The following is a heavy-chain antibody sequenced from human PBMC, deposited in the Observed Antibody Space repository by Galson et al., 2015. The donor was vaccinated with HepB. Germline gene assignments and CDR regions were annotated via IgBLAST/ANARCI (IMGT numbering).Heavy chain of an antibody. Sequence: SLRLSCAASRFSFSTFWMRWVRQAPGKGLEWVANIKQDGSQKNYVDSVKGRFTISRDNAKNSLYLQMNSLRAEDTAVYYCARGSTWFWFDPWGQGTQVTVSS. CDR1: RFSFSTFW. CDR3: ARGSTWFWFDP. D-gene: IGHD6-13*01. J-gene: IGHJ5*02. CDR2: IKQDGSQK. V-gene: IGHV3-7*01.